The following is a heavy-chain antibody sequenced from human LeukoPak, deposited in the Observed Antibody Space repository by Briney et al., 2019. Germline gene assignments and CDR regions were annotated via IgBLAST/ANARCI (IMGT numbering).Heavy chain of an antibody. D-gene: IGHD5-18*01. CDR3: ARADSYGYMDA. CDR2: IYTSGST. V-gene: IGHV4-61*02. J-gene: IGHJ6*03. Sequence: SETLSLTCTVSGNSISSGDYYWSWIRQPAGKGLEWIGRIYTSGSTNYSPSLKSRVTMSVDTSNNQFSLRLNSVTAADTAVYYCARADSYGYMDAWGKGTTVTISS. CDR1: GNSISSGDYY.